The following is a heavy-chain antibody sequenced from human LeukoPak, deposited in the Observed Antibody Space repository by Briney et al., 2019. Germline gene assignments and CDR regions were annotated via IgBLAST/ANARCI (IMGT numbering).Heavy chain of an antibody. V-gene: IGHV3-48*04. CDR1: RFTFSTYR. CDR3: ARDFYDSSGRGVDP. Sequence: GGSLRLSCATSRFTFSTYRMNWVRQAPGKGLEWLSYISSSSSTIYYADSVKGRFTISRDNAKNSLYLQMNSLRAEDTAVYYCARDFYDSSGRGVDPWGQGTLVTVSS. D-gene: IGHD3-22*01. CDR2: ISSSSSTI. J-gene: IGHJ5*02.